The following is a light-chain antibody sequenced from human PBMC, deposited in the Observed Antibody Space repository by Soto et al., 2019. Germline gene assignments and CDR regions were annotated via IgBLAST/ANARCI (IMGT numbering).Light chain of an antibody. Sequence: DIQMTQSPSSLSASVGDRVNITCRASQSIGTWLAWHQQKPGKAPNLLMFDASTLHTGVPSRFSGSGDGTELTLSISSLQPDDSAIYFCRQYKTYTFGRGTRLEIK. V-gene: IGKV1-5*01. CDR2: DAS. J-gene: IGKJ5*01. CDR1: QSIGTW. CDR3: RQYKTYT.